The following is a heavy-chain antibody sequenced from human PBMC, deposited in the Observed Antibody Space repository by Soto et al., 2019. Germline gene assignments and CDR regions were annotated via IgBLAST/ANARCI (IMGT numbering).Heavy chain of an antibody. D-gene: IGHD3-10*01. J-gene: IGHJ3*01. V-gene: IGHV4-59*01. CDR3: ARVWGGAFDF. Sequence: QVQLQESGPGLVKPSETLSLTCTVSGGSISSYYWSWIRQPPGKGLEWIGYIYYSGSTNYNPSLKSRGTLSVDTSKNQFSLELSSVTAADTAVYYCARVWGGAFDFWGQGTMVTVSS. CDR2: IYYSGST. CDR1: GGSISSYY.